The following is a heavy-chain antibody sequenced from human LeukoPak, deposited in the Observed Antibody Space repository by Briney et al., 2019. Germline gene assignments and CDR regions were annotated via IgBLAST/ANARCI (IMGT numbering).Heavy chain of an antibody. CDR3: ARDLGATIFGVVIPGWFDP. D-gene: IGHD3-3*01. J-gene: IGHJ5*02. V-gene: IGHV1-2*02. CDR2: INPNSGGT. Sequence: ASVKVSCKASGYTFTSYDINWVRQATGQGLEWMGWINPNSGGTNYAQKFQGRVTMTRDTSISTAYMELSRLRSDDTAVYYCARDLGATIFGVVIPGWFDPWGQGTLVTVSS. CDR1: GYTFTSYD.